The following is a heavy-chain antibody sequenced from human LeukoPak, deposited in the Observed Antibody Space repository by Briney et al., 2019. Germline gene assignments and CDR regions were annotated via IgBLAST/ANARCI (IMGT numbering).Heavy chain of an antibody. CDR2: IYYSGST. CDR1: GGSIISSIYY. J-gene: IGHJ4*02. V-gene: IGHV4-39*07. CDR3: ARDLGVGSYGPFSDY. Sequence: SETLSLTCTVSGGSIISSIYYWGWIRQPPGKGLEWIGSIYYSGSTYYNPSLKSRVTISVDTSKNQFSLKLSSVTAADTAVYYCARDLGVGSYGPFSDYWGQGTLVTVSS. D-gene: IGHD5-18*01.